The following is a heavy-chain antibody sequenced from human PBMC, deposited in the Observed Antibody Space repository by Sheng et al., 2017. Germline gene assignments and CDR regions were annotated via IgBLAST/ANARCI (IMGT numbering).Heavy chain of an antibody. J-gene: IGHJ3*02. CDR3: TKLGKSVSYGDYRFPFDI. D-gene: IGHD4-17*01. V-gene: IGHV3-23*04. CDR2: ISGSGGSA. Sequence: EMQLVESGGALVQTGGSLRLSCVSSQFTFATYAMSWVHQAPGKGLEWVSAISGSGGSANYGDSAKGRFTISRDNSKNTLYLQMNSLRAEDTAIYYCTKLGKSVSYGDYRFPFDIWGQGTMVAVSS. CDR1: QFTFATYA.